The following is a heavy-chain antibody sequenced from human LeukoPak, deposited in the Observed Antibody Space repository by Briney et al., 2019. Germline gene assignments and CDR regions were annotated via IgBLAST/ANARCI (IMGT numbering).Heavy chain of an antibody. CDR1: GYTFTGYY. D-gene: IGHD3-3*01. J-gene: IGHJ5*02. V-gene: IGHV1-2*02. CDR2: INPNSGGT. Sequence: ASVKVSCKASGYTFTGYYMHWVRQAPGQGLEWMGWINPNSGGTNYAQKFQGRVTMTRDTSISTAYMELSRLRSDDTAVYYCARGELRFLDALNRKNWFDPWGQGTLVTVSS. CDR3: ARGELRFLDALNRKNWFDP.